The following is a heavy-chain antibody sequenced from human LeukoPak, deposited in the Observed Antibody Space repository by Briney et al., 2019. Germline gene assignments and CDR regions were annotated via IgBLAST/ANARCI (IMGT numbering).Heavy chain of an antibody. J-gene: IGHJ5*02. CDR3: ARDDIGYDILTGYRRYNWFDP. Sequence: SETLSLTCTVSGGSISSGSYYWSWIRQPAGKGLEWIGRIYTSGSTNCNPSLKSRVTISVDTSKNQFSLKLSSVTAADTAVYYCARDDIGYDILTGYRRYNWFDPWGQGTLVTVSS. CDR1: GGSISSGSYY. D-gene: IGHD3-9*01. CDR2: IYTSGST. V-gene: IGHV4-61*02.